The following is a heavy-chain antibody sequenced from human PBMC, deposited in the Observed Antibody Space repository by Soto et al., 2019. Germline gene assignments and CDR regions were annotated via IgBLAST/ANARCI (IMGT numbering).Heavy chain of an antibody. J-gene: IGHJ6*04. V-gene: IGHV3-66*01. Sequence: EVQLVESGGDLVQPGGSLRLSCAASGFSVSSKYMSWVRQAPGKGLEWVALIQSGGTTYYAGSVKGRFTISRDYSENTLFLQMNSLRVDDTAVYYCTRDDGHFNGDRYYGVPMDVWGKGTTVTVSA. CDR1: GFSVSSKY. CDR3: TRDDGHFNGDRYYGVPMDV. CDR2: IQSGGTT. D-gene: IGHD2-8*01.